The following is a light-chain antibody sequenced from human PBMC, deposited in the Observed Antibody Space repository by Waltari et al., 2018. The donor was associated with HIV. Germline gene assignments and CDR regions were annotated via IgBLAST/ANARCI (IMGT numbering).Light chain of an antibody. V-gene: IGLV2-8*01. CDR1: SSDIGAYDS. J-gene: IGLJ3*02. CDR3: SSYGDSLRVL. Sequence: QSALTQPPSASGSLGQSVTISCTGSSSDIGAYDSVSWFPQLPRSAPKPLLDEVTRRPSSVSDRFSGSRPGSTAFLTVAGLQPDDEATYFCSSYGDSLRVLFGGGTNVTVL. CDR2: EVT.